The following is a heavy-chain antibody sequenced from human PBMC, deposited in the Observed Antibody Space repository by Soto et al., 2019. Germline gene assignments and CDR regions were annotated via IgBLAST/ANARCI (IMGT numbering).Heavy chain of an antibody. CDR2: IIPIFGTA. Sequence: GASVKVSCKASGGTFSSYAISWVRQAPGQGLEWMGGIIPIFGTANYAQKFQGRVTITADESTSTAYMELSSLRSEDTAVYYCARVVHYYDSSGYYYYYYGMDVWGQGTTVTVSS. D-gene: IGHD3-22*01. J-gene: IGHJ6*02. CDR1: GGTFSSYA. CDR3: ARVVHYYDSSGYYYYYYGMDV. V-gene: IGHV1-69*13.